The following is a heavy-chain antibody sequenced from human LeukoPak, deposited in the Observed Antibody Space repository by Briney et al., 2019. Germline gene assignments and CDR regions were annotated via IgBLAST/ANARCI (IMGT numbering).Heavy chain of an antibody. CDR3: TRSPRHYDFWSGSYAYYFDY. CDR2: IRSKAYGGTT. Sequence: GGSLRRSCTASGFTFGDYAMSWVRQAPGKGLEWVGFIRSKAYGGTTEYAASVKGRFTISRDDSKSIAYLQMNSLKTEDTAVYYCTRSPRHYDFWSGSYAYYFDYWGQGTLVTVSS. CDR1: GFTFGDYA. V-gene: IGHV3-49*04. J-gene: IGHJ4*02. D-gene: IGHD3-3*01.